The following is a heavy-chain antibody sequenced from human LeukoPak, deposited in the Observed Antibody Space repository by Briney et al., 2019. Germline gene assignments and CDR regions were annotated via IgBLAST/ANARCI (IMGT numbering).Heavy chain of an antibody. CDR2: IYSDGST. CDR3: VRDWNGDYCFEY. J-gene: IGHJ4*02. Sequence: GGSLRLSCAASGSTVSSNYMNWVRQAPGKGLEWVAVIYSDGSTYYTDSVKGRFTISRDNSKNTLHLQMNSLRAEDTAVYYCVRDWNGDYCFEYWGQGTLVTVSS. V-gene: IGHV3-66*02. CDR1: GSTVSSNY. D-gene: IGHD4-17*01.